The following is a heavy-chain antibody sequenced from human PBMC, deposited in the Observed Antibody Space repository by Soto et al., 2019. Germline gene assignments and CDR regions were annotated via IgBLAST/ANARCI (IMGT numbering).Heavy chain of an antibody. CDR1: GFTFSSYG. J-gene: IGHJ6*02. CDR3: ARDLFVSDSSRWYPYYGMDG. CDR2: IWYDGSNK. D-gene: IGHD6-13*01. Sequence: QVQLVESGGGVVQPGRSLRLSCAASGFTFSSYGMHWVRQAPGKGLEWVAVIWYDGSNKYYADSVKGRFTISRDNSKNPLYLQMNSLRAEDTAVYYCARDLFVSDSSRWYPYYGMDGWGQGTTVTVSS. V-gene: IGHV3-33*01.